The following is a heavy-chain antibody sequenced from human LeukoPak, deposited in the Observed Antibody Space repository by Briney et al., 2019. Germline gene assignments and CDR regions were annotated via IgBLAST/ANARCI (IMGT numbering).Heavy chain of an antibody. CDR3: ASGDYGAYGGDAFDI. D-gene: IGHD4-17*01. J-gene: IGHJ3*02. Sequence: SQTLSLTCTVSGGSISSGDYYWSWIRQPPGKGLEWIGYIYYSGSTYYNPSLKSRVTISVDTSKNQFSLKLSSVTAADTAVYYCASGDYGAYGGDAFDIWGQGTMVTVSS. CDR2: IYYSGST. V-gene: IGHV4-30-4*08. CDR1: GGSISSGDYY.